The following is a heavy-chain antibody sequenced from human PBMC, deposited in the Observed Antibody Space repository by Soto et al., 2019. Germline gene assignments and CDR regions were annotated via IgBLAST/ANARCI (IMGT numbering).Heavy chain of an antibody. Sequence: QVQLQESGPGLVKPSETLSLTCTVSGGSISSYYWSWIRQPPGKGLEWIGNINYSGSTNYNPSLKRRVTISVAPSKNPFSPQLSSVTAADTAIYYCARRYGATLDFWGQGTLVTVSS. CDR2: INYSGST. CDR3: ARRYGATLDF. D-gene: IGHD4-17*01. CDR1: GGSISSYY. J-gene: IGHJ4*02. V-gene: IGHV4-59*08.